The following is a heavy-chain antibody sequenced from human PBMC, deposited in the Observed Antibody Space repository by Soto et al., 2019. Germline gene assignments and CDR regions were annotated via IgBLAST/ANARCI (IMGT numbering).Heavy chain of an antibody. J-gene: IGHJ4*02. Sequence: QVQLQESGPGLVKPSETLSLTCTVSGGSVSSGSYYWSWIRQPPGKGLEWIGYIYYSGSTKYNPSHKGRVTLSVHTSKTQFSLKLSSVTAADTAVYYCARAGLGDGSDYWGQGTLVTVSS. CDR3: ARAGLGDGSDY. D-gene: IGHD1-26*01. CDR2: IYYSGST. CDR1: GGSVSSGSYY. V-gene: IGHV4-61*01.